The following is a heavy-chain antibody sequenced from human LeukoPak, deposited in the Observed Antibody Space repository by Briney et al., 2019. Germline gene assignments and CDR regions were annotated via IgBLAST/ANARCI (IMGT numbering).Heavy chain of an antibody. CDR3: ARQGQDGGYFDY. Sequence: SQTLSLTCTVSGGSISSGSYYWSWIRQPAGKGLEWIGRIYTSGSTNYNPSLKSRVTISVDTSKNQFSLKLSSVTAADTAVYYCARQGQDGGYFDYWGQGTLVTVSS. D-gene: IGHD4-23*01. J-gene: IGHJ4*02. CDR1: GGSISSGSYY. CDR2: IYTSGST. V-gene: IGHV4-61*02.